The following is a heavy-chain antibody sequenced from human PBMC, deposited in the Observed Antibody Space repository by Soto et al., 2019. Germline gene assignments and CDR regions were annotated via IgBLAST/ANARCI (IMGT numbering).Heavy chain of an antibody. D-gene: IGHD2-2*01. CDR1: GGTFSSSA. Sequence: SVKVSCKASGGTFSSSAISWVRQAPGQGLEWMGGIIPIFGTANYAQKCQRRVTITADESTSTAYMELSSLRSEDTAVYYCARLKGYCSSTSCPTYYYYYGMDVWGQGTTVTVSS. J-gene: IGHJ6*02. CDR3: ARLKGYCSSTSCPTYYYYYGMDV. V-gene: IGHV1-69*13. CDR2: IIPIFGTA.